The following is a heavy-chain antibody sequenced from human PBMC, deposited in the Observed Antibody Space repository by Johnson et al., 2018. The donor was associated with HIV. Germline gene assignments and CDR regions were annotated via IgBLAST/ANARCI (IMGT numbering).Heavy chain of an antibody. J-gene: IGHJ3*02. D-gene: IGHD1-7*01. Sequence: QVQLVESGGGLVEPGGSLRLSCAASGFIFSDAWMNWLRQAPGKGLEWVSYISSSGSTIYYADSVKGRFTISRDNAKNSLYLQMNSLRAEDTAVYYCAKGRSGTTASIDAFDIWGQGTMVTVSS. CDR1: GFIFSDAW. V-gene: IGHV3-11*04. CDR3: AKGRSGTTASIDAFDI. CDR2: ISSSGSTI.